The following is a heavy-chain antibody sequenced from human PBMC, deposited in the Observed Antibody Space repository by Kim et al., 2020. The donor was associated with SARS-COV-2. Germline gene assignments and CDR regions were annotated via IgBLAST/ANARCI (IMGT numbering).Heavy chain of an antibody. J-gene: IGHJ6*02. Sequence: FSISRDNSKNTLYLQMNSLRAEDTAVYYCAKDCHDYGGNFPPYYYYGMDVWGQGTTVTVSS. CDR3: AKDCHDYGGNFPPYYYYGMDV. V-gene: IGHV3-33*06. D-gene: IGHD4-17*01.